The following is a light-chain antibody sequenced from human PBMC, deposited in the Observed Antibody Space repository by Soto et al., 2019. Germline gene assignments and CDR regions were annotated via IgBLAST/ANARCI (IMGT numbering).Light chain of an antibody. J-gene: IGKJ3*01. CDR3: QQSNNYFT. CDR2: GAS. Sequence: IQLTQSPSSLSASVGDRVTITCRASQGLNPNLAWYQQKPGKAPNLLIYGASTLQKGVPSRFSGNGSGTDFTLTISSLQPEDRATYYCQQSNNYFTFGPGTKVDIK. V-gene: IGKV1-9*01. CDR1: QGLNPN.